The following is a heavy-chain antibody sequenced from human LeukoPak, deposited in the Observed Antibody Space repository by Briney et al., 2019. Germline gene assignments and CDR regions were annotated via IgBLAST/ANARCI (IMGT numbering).Heavy chain of an antibody. CDR2: ISYDGSNK. Sequence: TGGSLRLSCAASGFTFSSYAMHWVRQAPGKGLEWVAVISYDGSNKYYADSVKGRFTISRDNSKNTLYLQMNSLRAEDTAVYYCARGPPVGAQWLVLYYYYYMDVWGKGTTVTVSS. J-gene: IGHJ6*03. D-gene: IGHD6-19*01. CDR1: GFTFSSYA. V-gene: IGHV3-30*04. CDR3: ARGPPVGAQWLVLYYYYYMDV.